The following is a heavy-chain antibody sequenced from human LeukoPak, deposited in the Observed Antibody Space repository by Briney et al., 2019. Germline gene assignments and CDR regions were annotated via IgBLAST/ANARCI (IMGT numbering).Heavy chain of an antibody. J-gene: IGHJ4*02. D-gene: IGHD5-18*01. CDR3: ARDRTSRGYSYGVDY. CDR1: GFTFGDYA. CDR2: IRRRGYGGTI. V-gene: IGHV3-49*04. Sequence: GSLRLSCTGSGFTFGDYAMSWVRQAPGKGLEWVGFIRRRGYGGTIEYAASVRGRFTISRDDSKSIAYLQMNSLKAEDTVVYYCARDRTSRGYSYGVDYWGQGTLVTVSS.